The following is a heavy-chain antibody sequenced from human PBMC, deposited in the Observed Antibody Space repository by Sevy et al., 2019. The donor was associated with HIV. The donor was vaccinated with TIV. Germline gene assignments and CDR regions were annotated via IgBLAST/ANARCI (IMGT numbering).Heavy chain of an antibody. J-gene: IGHJ4*02. Sequence: GGSLRLSCAASGFTFNIYSMNWVRQAPGKGLEWISYMTSDLNTIYYAHSVKGRFTISRDNDRYLLFLQMDGLRDDDTGVYYCARSVAGNFDSWGRGTLVTVSS. CDR2: MTSDLNTI. D-gene: IGHD6-19*01. V-gene: IGHV3-48*02. CDR1: GFTFNIYS. CDR3: ARSVAGNFDS.